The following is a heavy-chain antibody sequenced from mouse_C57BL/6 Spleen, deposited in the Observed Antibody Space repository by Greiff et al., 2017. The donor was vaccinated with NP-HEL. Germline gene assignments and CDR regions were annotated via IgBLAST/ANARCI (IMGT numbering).Heavy chain of an antibody. V-gene: IGHV1-55*01. D-gene: IGHD3-2*02. Sequence: VQLQQPGAELVKPGASVKMSCKASGYTFTSYWITWVKQRPGQGLEWIGDIYPGSGSTNYNEKFKSKATLTVDTSSSTAYMQLSSLTSEDSAVYYCARPETAQATYAYWGQGTLVTVSA. J-gene: IGHJ3*01. CDR1: GYTFTSYW. CDR2: IYPGSGST. CDR3: ARPETAQATYAY.